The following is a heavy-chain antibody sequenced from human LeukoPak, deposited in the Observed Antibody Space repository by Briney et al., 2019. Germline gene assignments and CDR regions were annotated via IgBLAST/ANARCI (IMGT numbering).Heavy chain of an antibody. J-gene: IGHJ4*02. CDR3: ARNVTAGFFDY. CDR2: IYYSGST. V-gene: IGHV4-39*07. CDR1: GGSISSRSNY. Sequence: SETLSPTCTVSGGSISSRSNYWGWIRQPPGKGLEWIGSIYYSGSTYYNPSLKSRVTISLDASKNQFSLKLTSLTAADTAIYYCARNVTAGFFDYWGQGILVTVSS. D-gene: IGHD1-1*01.